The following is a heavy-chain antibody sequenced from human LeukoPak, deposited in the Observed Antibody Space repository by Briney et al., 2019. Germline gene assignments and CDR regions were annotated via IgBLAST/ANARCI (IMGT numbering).Heavy chain of an antibody. Sequence: ASVKVSCKASGYTFTSYDINWVRQATGKGLEWMGWMNPNSGNTGYAQKFQGRVTMTRNTSISTAYMELSSLRSEDTAVYYCAREVVVAASFDYWGQGTLVTVSS. V-gene: IGHV1-8*01. CDR3: AREVVVAASFDY. CDR1: GYTFTSYD. J-gene: IGHJ4*02. D-gene: IGHD2-15*01. CDR2: MNPNSGNT.